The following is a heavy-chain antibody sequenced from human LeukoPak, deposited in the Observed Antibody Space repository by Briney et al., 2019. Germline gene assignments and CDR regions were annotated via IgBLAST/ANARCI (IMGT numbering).Heavy chain of an antibody. CDR1: GYXFISYG. J-gene: IGHJ3*02. D-gene: IGHD4-17*01. V-gene: IGHV1-18*01. CDR2: ISVYNGDT. Sequence: ASVKVSCKASGYXFISYGISWVRQAPGQGLEWMGWISVYNGDTNYAQKIQGRGTMTTDKTTSTAYMELRSLRSDDTAVYYCAREYGAFDIWGQGTTVTVSS. CDR3: AREYGAFDI.